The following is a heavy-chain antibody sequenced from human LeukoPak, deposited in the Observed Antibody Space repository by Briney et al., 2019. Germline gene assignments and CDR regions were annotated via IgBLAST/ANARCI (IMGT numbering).Heavy chain of an antibody. CDR1: GYTITGYY. Sequence: ASVKLSCKASGYTITGYYMHWVRQAPGQGLEWMGWINPNSGGTNYAQKFQGWVTMTRDTSISTAYMELSRLRSDDTAVYYCARETERSPDYYDSSGYYSEVHDAFDIWGQGTMVTVSS. J-gene: IGHJ3*02. D-gene: IGHD3-22*01. CDR2: INPNSGGT. V-gene: IGHV1-2*04. CDR3: ARETERSPDYYDSSGYYSEVHDAFDI.